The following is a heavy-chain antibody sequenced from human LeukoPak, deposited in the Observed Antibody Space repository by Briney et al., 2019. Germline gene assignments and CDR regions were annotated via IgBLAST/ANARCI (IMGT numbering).Heavy chain of an antibody. CDR1: GGSISSSSYY. J-gene: IGHJ4*02. CDR3: ARSGGLWLLTYYDY. Sequence: SETLSLTCTVSGGSISSSSYYWGWIRQPPGKGLEWIGSIYYSGSTYYNPSLKSRVTISVDTSKNQLSLKLSSVTAADTAVYFCARSGGLWLLTYYDYWGQGTLVTVSS. D-gene: IGHD3-22*01. V-gene: IGHV4-39*07. CDR2: IYYSGST.